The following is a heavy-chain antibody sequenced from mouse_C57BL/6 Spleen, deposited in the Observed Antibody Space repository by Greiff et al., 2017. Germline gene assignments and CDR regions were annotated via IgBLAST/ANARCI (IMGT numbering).Heavy chain of an antibody. CDR3: TRGRSNYGGYFDV. CDR2: IDPETGGT. J-gene: IGHJ1*03. D-gene: IGHD2-5*01. CDR1: GYTFTDYE. Sequence: QVQLQQSGAELVRPGASVTLSCKASGYTFTDYEMHWVKQTPVHGLEWIGAIDPETGGTAYNQKFKGKAILTADKSSSTAYMELRSLTSEDSAVYYCTRGRSNYGGYFDVWGTGTTVTVAS. V-gene: IGHV1-15*01.